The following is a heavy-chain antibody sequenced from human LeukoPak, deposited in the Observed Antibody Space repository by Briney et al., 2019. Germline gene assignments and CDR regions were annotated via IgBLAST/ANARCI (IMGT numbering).Heavy chain of an antibody. D-gene: IGHD6-13*01. V-gene: IGHV3-7*01. J-gene: IGHJ4*02. CDR3: AREGITAAVDY. Sequence: GGSLRLSCAGSGFTFSDFWMTWVRQTPGKGLEWVANIKEDGTEKNLVDSVKGRFTISRDNAKNSLYLQMNSLRAEDTAVYYCAREGITAAVDYWGQGTLVTVSS. CDR1: GFTFSDFW. CDR2: IKEDGTEK.